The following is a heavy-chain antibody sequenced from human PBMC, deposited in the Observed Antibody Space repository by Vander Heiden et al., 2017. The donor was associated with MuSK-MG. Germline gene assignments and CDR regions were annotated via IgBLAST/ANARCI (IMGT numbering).Heavy chain of an antibody. V-gene: IGHV4-39*07. Sequence: QLQLQESGPGLVKPSETLSLTCTVAGGSIRTSTYYWCWIRQPPGKGLEWIGSISYSGNTYSNPSLRSRVSISVDTSKNQFSLKLSSVTAADTAVYYCARVGNSGWYFFDYWGQGNLVTVSS. J-gene: IGHJ4*02. CDR3: ARVGNSGWYFFDY. CDR1: GGSIRTSTYY. CDR2: ISYSGNT. D-gene: IGHD6-19*01.